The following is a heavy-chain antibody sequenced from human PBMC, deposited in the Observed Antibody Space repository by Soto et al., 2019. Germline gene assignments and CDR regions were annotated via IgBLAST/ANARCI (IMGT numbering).Heavy chain of an antibody. CDR3: ARSFLGSVTRSSTTVTTGGTVDY. CDR2: IYYSGST. CDR1: GGSISSSSYY. J-gene: IGHJ4*02. D-gene: IGHD4-4*01. V-gene: IGHV4-39*01. Sequence: PSETLSLTCTVSGGSISSSSYYWGWIRQPPGKGLEWIGSIYYSGSTYYNPSLKSRVTISVDTSKNQFSLKLSSVTAADTAVYYCARSFLGSVTRSSTTVTTGGTVDYWGKGTLVTVSS.